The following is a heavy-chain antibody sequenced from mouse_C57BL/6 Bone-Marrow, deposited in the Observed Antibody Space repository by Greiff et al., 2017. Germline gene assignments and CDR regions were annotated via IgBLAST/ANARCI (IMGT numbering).Heavy chain of an antibody. D-gene: IGHD2-3*01. CDR3: ARDRGLIYDGYTDY. CDR1: GYSITSGYY. CDR2: ISYDGSN. V-gene: IGHV3-6*01. Sequence: ESGPGLVTPSQSLSLTCSVTGYSITSGYYWNWIRQFPGNKLEWMGYISYDGSNNYNPSLKNRISITRDTSKNQFFLKLNSVTTEDTATYYCARDRGLIYDGYTDYWGQGTSVTVSS. J-gene: IGHJ4*01.